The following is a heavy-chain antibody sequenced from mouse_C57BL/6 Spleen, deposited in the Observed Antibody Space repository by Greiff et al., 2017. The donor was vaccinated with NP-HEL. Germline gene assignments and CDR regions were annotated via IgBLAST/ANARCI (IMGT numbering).Heavy chain of an antibody. CDR2: ISSGSSTI. D-gene: IGHD1-1*01. CDR1: GFTFSDYG. J-gene: IGHJ1*03. Sequence: EVQLVESGGGLVKPGGSLKLSCAASGFTFSDYGMHWVRQAPEKGLEWVAYISSGSSTIYYADTVKGRFTISRDNAKNTLFLQMTSLRSEDTAMYYCARELITTVVEGYFDVWGTGTTVTVSS. CDR3: ARELITTVVEGYFDV. V-gene: IGHV5-17*01.